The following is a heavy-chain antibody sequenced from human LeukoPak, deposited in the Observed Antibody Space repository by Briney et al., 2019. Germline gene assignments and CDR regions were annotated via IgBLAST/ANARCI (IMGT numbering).Heavy chain of an antibody. Sequence: PGGSLRLSCAASGFTFSSYAMHWVRQAPGKGLEWVAVISYDGSNKYYADSVKGRFTISGDNSKNTLYLQMNSLRAEDTAVYYCARGCSTSCPRLDYWGQGTLVTVSS. CDR3: ARGCSTSCPRLDY. J-gene: IGHJ4*02. V-gene: IGHV3-30*04. CDR2: ISYDGSNK. CDR1: GFTFSSYA. D-gene: IGHD2-2*01.